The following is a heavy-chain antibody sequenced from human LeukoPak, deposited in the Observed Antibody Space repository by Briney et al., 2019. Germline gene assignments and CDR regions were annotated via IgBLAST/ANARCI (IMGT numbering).Heavy chain of an antibody. CDR1: GFTFSDYY. J-gene: IGHJ4*02. Sequence: GGSLRLSCAASGFTFSDYYMSWIRQAPGKGLEWVSYISSSGSTIYYADSVKGRFTISRDNAKNSLYLQMNSLRAEDTAVYYCASAEVWFAETGYFDYWGQGTLVTVSS. CDR2: ISSSGSTI. V-gene: IGHV3-11*01. CDR3: ASAEVWFAETGYFDY. D-gene: IGHD3-10*01.